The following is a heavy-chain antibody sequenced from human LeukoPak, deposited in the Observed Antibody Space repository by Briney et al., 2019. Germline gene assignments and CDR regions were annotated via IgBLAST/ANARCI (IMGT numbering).Heavy chain of an antibody. CDR3: AREEDIVVVVAATGGWFDP. V-gene: IGHV4-39*02. CDR2: IYYSGST. J-gene: IGHJ5*02. Sequence: PSETLSLTCTVSGGSISSSSYYWGWIRQPPGKGLEWIGSIYYSGSTYYNPSLKSRVTISVDTSKNQFSLKLSSVTAADTAVYYCAREEDIVVVVAATGGWFDPWGQGTLVTVSS. D-gene: IGHD2-15*01. CDR1: GGSISSSSYY.